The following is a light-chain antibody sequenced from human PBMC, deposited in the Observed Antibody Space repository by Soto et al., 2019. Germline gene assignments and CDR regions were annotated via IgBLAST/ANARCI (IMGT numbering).Light chain of an antibody. V-gene: IGKV1-17*01. J-gene: IGKJ1*01. Sequence: QMPQFPSPLPALLGDRLPLTCRASQGIRSNLGSYQQKQGKAPKLLIYAASTIQSGVPARFSGSGSGTEFNLTISSLQAEDSAAYYCLQHHSFPRTFGQGTKVDIK. CDR2: AAS. CDR1: QGIRSN. CDR3: LQHHSFPRT.